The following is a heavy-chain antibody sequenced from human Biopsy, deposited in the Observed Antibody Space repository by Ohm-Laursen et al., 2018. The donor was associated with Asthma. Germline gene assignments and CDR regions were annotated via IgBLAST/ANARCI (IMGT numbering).Heavy chain of an antibody. CDR3: VKALGGGDGFDV. V-gene: IGHV3-23*01. J-gene: IGHJ3*01. CDR2: ISTSGGSK. Sequence: SLRLSCAAAGFTFSSYAMSWVRQTPDRGLEWVSGISTSGGSKYYADSVKGRFTLSRDNSKTTLSLQMNSLTEGDTAVYYRVKALGGGDGFDVWGLGTTVTVSS. CDR1: GFTFSSYA.